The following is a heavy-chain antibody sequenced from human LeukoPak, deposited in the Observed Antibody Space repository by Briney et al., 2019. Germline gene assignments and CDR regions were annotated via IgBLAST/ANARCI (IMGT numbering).Heavy chain of an antibody. J-gene: IGHJ4*02. CDR3: ARQSSHYYGSGTFRHFDY. V-gene: IGHV4-39*01. CDR2: IFYSGST. D-gene: IGHD3-10*01. CDR1: GGSISSNDYY. Sequence: SETLSLTCTVSGGSISSNDYYWGWIRQSPGKGLEWIANIFYSGSTHYNPSLKSRVSISVDTSKNQFSLKLSSVTAADTAIYYCARQSSHYYGSGTFRHFDYWGQGTLVSVSS.